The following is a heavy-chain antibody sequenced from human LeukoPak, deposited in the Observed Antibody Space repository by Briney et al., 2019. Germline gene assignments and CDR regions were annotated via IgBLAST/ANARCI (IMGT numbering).Heavy chain of an antibody. J-gene: IGHJ4*02. D-gene: IGHD3-9*01. CDR2: INPNSGGT. V-gene: IGHV1-2*02. CDR3: ASGGDVLRYFDWPYFDY. Sequence: GASVKVSFKTSGYTFTGYYMHWVRQAPGQGLEWMGWINPNSGGTKYVQKLQGRVTMTRDTSISTAYMELSRLRSDDTAVYYCASGGDVLRYFDWPYFDYWGQGTLVTVSS. CDR1: GYTFTGYY.